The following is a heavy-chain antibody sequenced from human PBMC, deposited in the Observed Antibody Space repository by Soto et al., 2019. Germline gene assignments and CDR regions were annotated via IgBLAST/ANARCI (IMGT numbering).Heavy chain of an antibody. J-gene: IGHJ6*02. CDR1: GYTLTRYG. CDR3: ARAPQHWLLWAYYYGMDV. CDR2: ISAYNGNT. Sequence: QVQLVQSGAEVKKPGASVKVSCKASGYTLTRYGISWVRQAPGQGLEWMGWISAYNGNTNYAQKLQGRVTMTTDTSTSPAYMELRSLRADDTAVYYCARAPQHWLLWAYYYGMDVWGHGTTVTVSS. V-gene: IGHV1-18*01. D-gene: IGHD6-19*01.